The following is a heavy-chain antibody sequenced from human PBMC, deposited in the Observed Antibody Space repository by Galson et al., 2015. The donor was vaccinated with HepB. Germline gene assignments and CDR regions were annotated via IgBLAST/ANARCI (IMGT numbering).Heavy chain of an antibody. J-gene: IGHJ4*02. V-gene: IGHV3-30-3*01. CDR3: ARSPSETVVTYDY. CDR2: ISYDGSNK. D-gene: IGHD4-23*01. CDR1: GFTFSSYA. Sequence: SLRLSCAASGFTFSSYAMHWVRQAPGKGLEWVAVISYDGSNKYYADSVKGRFTISRDNSKNTLYLQMNSLRAEDTAVYYCARSPSETVVTYDYWGQGTLVTVSS.